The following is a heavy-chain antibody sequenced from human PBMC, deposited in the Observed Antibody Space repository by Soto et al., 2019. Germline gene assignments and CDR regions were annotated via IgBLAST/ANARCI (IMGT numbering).Heavy chain of an antibody. Sequence: EVQLVESGGGLVQPGGSLRLSCAASGFTVSSNYMSWVRQAPGKGLEWVSVIYSGGSTYYADSVKGRFTISRDNSKNTLYLQMNSLRAGDTAVYYCARDPGVTVGTPGGSGMDVWGQGTTVTVSS. CDR1: GFTVSSNY. J-gene: IGHJ6*02. CDR2: IYSGGST. D-gene: IGHD3-16*01. CDR3: ARDPGVTVGTPGGSGMDV. V-gene: IGHV3-66*01.